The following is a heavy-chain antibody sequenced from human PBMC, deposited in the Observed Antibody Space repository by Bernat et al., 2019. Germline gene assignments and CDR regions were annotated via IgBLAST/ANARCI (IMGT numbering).Heavy chain of an antibody. CDR2: ISYDGSNK. D-gene: IGHD3-22*01. J-gene: IGHJ4*02. V-gene: IGHV3-30-3*01. CDR1: GGSFSGYY. CDR3: ARGGGIVVVSALDY. Sequence: QVQLQQWGAGLLKPSETLSLTCAVYGGSFSGYYWSWIRQPPGKGLEWVAVISYDGSNKYYADSVKGRFTISRDNSKNTLYLQMNSLRAEDTAVYYCARGGGIVVVSALDYWGQGTLVTVSS.